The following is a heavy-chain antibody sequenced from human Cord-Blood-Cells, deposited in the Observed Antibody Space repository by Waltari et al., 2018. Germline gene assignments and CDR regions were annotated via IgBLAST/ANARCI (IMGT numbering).Heavy chain of an antibody. J-gene: IGHJ4*02. CDR3: AKDPYDFWSGYYFDY. Sequence: EVQLVESGGGLVQPGRSLRLSCAASGFTFDDYAMHWVRPAPGKGLEWVSGISWNSVSIGYADSVKGRFTISRDNAKNSLYLQMNSLRAEDTALYYCAKDPYDFWSGYYFDYWGQGTLVTVSS. D-gene: IGHD3-3*01. CDR2: ISWNSVSI. V-gene: IGHV3-9*01. CDR1: GFTFDDYA.